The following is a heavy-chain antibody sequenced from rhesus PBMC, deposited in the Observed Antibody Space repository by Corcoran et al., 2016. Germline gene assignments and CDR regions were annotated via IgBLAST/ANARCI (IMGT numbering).Heavy chain of an antibody. Sequence: QVTLKESGPALVKPTQTLTLTCTFSGFSLSTSGMGVGWIRQPPGKALEWLASIYWDEEKDYGTSRESRLTISKDTSKTQVVLTMTNMDPVDTATYYCARGNYGTPYYWGQGVLVTVSS. CDR1: GFSLSTSGMG. CDR3: ARGNYGTPYY. D-gene: IGHD1-26*01. J-gene: IGHJ4*01. CDR2: IYWDEEK. V-gene: IGHV2S1*01.